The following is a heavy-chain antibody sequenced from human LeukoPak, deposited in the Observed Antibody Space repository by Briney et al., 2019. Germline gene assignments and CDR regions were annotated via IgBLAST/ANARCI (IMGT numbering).Heavy chain of an antibody. CDR2: ISAYNGNT. CDR1: GYTFTSYG. J-gene: IGHJ6*02. V-gene: IGHV1-18*01. CDR3: ARVYSSSPTYYYYYYGMDV. Sequence: ASVKVSCKASGYTFTSYGISWVRQAPGQGLEWMGWISAYNGNTNYAQKLQGRVTMTTDTSTSTAYMELRSLRSDDTAVYYCARVYSSSPTYYYYYYGMDVWGQGTTVTVSS. D-gene: IGHD6-13*01.